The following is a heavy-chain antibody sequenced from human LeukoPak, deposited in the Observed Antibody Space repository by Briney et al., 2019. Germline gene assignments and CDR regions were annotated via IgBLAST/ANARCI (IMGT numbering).Heavy chain of an antibody. CDR2: INANTGNP. V-gene: IGHV7-4-1*02. CDR3: ARDLPPVFYGDHGDYYYGMDV. CDR1: GYTFTSYA. J-gene: IGHJ6*02. Sequence: ASVKVSCEASGYTFTSYAMNWVRQAPGQGLEWMGWINANTGNPTYAQGFTGRFVFSLDTSVSTAYLQISSLKAEDTAVYYCARDLPPVFYGDHGDYYYGMDVWGQGTTVTVSS. D-gene: IGHD4-17*01.